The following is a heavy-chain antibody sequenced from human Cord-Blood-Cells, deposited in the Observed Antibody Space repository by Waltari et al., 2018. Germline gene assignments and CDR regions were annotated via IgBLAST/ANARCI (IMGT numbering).Heavy chain of an antibody. CDR1: GFTFSCSA. D-gene: IGHD5-12*01. CDR2: IRSKANSYAT. CDR3: TRWGRDGYNFDY. V-gene: IGHV3-73*02. Sequence: EVQLVESGGGLVQPGGPLKLSCAAYGFTFSCSAMHWVRQASGKGLEWVGRIRSKANSYATAYAASVKGRFTISRDDSKNTAYLQMNSLKTEDTAVYYCTRWGRDGYNFDYWGQGTLVTVSS. J-gene: IGHJ4*02.